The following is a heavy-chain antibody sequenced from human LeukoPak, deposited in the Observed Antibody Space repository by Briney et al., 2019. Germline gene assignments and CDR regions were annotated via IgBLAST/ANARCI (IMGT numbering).Heavy chain of an antibody. J-gene: IGHJ4*02. D-gene: IGHD3-10*01. CDR2: ISGSGDYT. CDR3: AKVTYGSGTYGAFDS. Sequence: GGSLRLSCAAPGFTFSSYWMTWVRQAPGKGLEWVSTISGSGDYTYYADSVKGRFTISRDNSKNTLYLQMNSLRAEDTAVYYCAKVTYGSGTYGAFDSWGQGTLVTVSS. V-gene: IGHV3-23*01. CDR1: GFTFSSYW.